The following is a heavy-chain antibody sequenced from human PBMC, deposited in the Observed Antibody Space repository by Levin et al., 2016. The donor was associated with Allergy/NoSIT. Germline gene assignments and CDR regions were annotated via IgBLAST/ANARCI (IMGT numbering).Heavy chain of an antibody. CDR3: ARSGSYTFDY. Sequence: WIRQPPGKGLEWVSYISSSSSTIYYADSVKGRFTISRDNAKDSLYLQMNSLRDEDTAVYYCARSGSYTFDYWGQGALVTRLL. V-gene: IGHV3-48*02. J-gene: IGHJ4*02. D-gene: IGHD1-26*01. CDR2: ISSSSSTI.